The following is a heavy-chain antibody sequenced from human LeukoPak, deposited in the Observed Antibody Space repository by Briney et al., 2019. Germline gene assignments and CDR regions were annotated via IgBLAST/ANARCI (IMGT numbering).Heavy chain of an antibody. V-gene: IGHV3-23*01. CDR2: VSNSGASA. D-gene: IGHD2-8*01. CDR1: GVSFSNYV. J-gene: IGHJ4*02. CDR3: AKNLEVFTVYYFDY. Sequence: GGSLRLSCAGSGVSFSNYVMTWVRQAPGKGLEWVSTVSNSGASAYYADSVKGRFTISRDNSKKTLYLQMNSLRAEDTAVYYCAKNLEVFTVYYFDYWGQGTLVTVSS.